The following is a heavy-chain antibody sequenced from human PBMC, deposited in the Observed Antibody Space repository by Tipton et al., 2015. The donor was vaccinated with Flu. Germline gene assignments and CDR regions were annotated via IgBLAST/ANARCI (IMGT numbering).Heavy chain of an antibody. V-gene: IGHV5-10-1*01. D-gene: IGHD2-2*01. Sequence: VQLVQSGAEVKKPGESLRISCQGSGYSFSSYWISWVRQVPGRGLEWLGRVDPRDSYTNYSPSFQGRVTISVDKSISTAFLQWISLKASDTAMYFCARLREMVVVPDFWGQGPLVTVSS. CDR1: GYSFSSYW. CDR2: VDPRDSYT. CDR3: ARLREMVVVPDF. J-gene: IGHJ4*02.